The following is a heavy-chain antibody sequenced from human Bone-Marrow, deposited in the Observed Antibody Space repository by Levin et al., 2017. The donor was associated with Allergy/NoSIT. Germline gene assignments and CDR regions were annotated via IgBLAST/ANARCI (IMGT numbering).Heavy chain of an antibody. CDR1: GYTSATYI. V-gene: IGHV1-18*01. CDR2: ISVHAGNK. CDR3: AKGRGTSSVGDNWFDS. Sequence: ASVKVSCKASGYTSATYIVGWVRQVPGQGLEWPGWISVHAGNKKYADRFRGRISMTADTSTTTASMEFMNLGSDDTAVYYCAKGRGTSSVGDNWFDSWGQGALGNVSS. J-gene: IGHJ5*01. D-gene: IGHD6-6*01.